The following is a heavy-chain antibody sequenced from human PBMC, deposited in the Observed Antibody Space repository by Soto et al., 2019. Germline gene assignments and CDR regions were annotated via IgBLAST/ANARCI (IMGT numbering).Heavy chain of an antibody. CDR1: GGTFSSYA. V-gene: IGHV1-69*10. CDR3: ARSPYSGSYYRNFDY. Sequence: ASVQVSCKASGGTFSSYAISWVRQAPGQGLEWMGGIIPILGIANYAQKFQGRVTITADKSTSTAYMELSSLRSEDTAVYYCARSPYSGSYYRNFDYWGQGTLVTVSS. J-gene: IGHJ4*02. D-gene: IGHD1-26*01. CDR2: IIPILGIA.